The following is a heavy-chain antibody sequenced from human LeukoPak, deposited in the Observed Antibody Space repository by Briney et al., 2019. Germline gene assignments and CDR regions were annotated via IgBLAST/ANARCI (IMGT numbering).Heavy chain of an antibody. J-gene: IGHJ4*02. V-gene: IGHV3-23*01. Sequence: GGSLRLSXAASGFTFSSYAMSWVRQAPGKGLEWVSAISGSGGSTYYADSVKGRFTISRDNSKNPLYLQMNSLRAEDTAVYYCAKGSLVSSPGGTSYYFDYWGQGTLVTVSS. CDR2: ISGSGGST. D-gene: IGHD1-1*01. CDR3: AKGSLVSSPGGTSYYFDY. CDR1: GFTFSSYA.